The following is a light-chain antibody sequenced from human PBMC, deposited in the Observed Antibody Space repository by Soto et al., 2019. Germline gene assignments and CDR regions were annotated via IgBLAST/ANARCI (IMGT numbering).Light chain of an antibody. CDR1: QSLRTNS. Sequence: EMVLTQSTGTLSLSLGERATLSCRASQSLRTNSLAWYQQKPGQAPRLLISGVYSRAAGIPDRFSGSGSGTDLTLTISRLEPEDFAVYYCQQYDTSPRTFGQGTKVEIK. CDR2: GVY. V-gene: IGKV3-20*01. CDR3: QQYDTSPRT. J-gene: IGKJ1*01.